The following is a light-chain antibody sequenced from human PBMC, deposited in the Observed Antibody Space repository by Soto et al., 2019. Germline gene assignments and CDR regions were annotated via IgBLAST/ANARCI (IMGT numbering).Light chain of an antibody. CDR1: SSDVGRYNY. Sequence: QSVLAQPASVSGSPGQSITISCSGTSSDVGRYNYVSWYQQHPGTAPKLMIYEVSNRPSGVSNRFSGSKSGDTASLTISGLQAQDEAAYYCSSYTSTFTYVSGAGTKVTVL. J-gene: IGLJ1*01. V-gene: IGLV2-14*01. CDR3: SSYTSTFTYV. CDR2: EVS.